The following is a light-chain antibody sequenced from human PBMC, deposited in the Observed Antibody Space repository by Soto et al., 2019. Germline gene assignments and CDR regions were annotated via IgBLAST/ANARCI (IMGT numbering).Light chain of an antibody. J-gene: IGKJ5*01. CDR1: QSVSNY. V-gene: IGKV3-11*01. CDR2: DAS. CDR3: QHRSNWPIT. Sequence: EIVLPQSPDTLSLSPRERATLXFRASQSVSNYLAWYQQKPGQTPRLLIYDASNKATGIPARFSGSGSGTDFTLTISSLEPEDFAVYYCQHRSNWPITFGQGTRLEI.